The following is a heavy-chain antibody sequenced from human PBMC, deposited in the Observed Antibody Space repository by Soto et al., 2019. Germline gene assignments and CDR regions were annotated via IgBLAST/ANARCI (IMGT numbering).Heavy chain of an antibody. J-gene: IGHJ6*02. CDR2: IYHSGST. CDR1: GGSISSSNC. CDR3: ARVEGRFYYGMDV. V-gene: IGHV4-4*01. Sequence: QVQLQESGPGLVKPSGTLSLTCAVSGGSISSSNCWSWVRQPPGKGLEWIGEIYHSGSTNYNPSPKRRVTISVAQSMIPCSLKLSPATAADTAVYCCARVEGRFYYGMDVWGQGTTVTVSS.